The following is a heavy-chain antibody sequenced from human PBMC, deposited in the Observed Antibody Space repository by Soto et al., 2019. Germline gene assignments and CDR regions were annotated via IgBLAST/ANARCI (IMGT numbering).Heavy chain of an antibody. CDR2: ISNAGSGNT. V-gene: IGHV1-3*01. Sequence: GASVKVSCKTSGYPFPSFEVHWIRQAPGQRPERMGGISNAGSGNTKYSQKFQDRLTITGDKRATTVYMALSSLTSEDTATYYCARESNHYQDFFQNWGQGTQVTVSS. CDR3: ARESNHYQDFFQN. J-gene: IGHJ4*02. CDR1: GYPFPSFE. D-gene: IGHD2-2*01.